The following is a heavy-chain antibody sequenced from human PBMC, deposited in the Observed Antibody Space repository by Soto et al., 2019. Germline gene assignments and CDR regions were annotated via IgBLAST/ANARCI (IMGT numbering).Heavy chain of an antibody. CDR1: GYTFTSYA. V-gene: IGHV1-3*01. J-gene: IGHJ6*02. CDR2: INAGNGNT. D-gene: IGHD3-3*01. Sequence: QVQLVQSGAEVKKPGASVKVSCKASGYTFTSYAMHWVRQAPGQRLEWMGWINAGNGNTKYSQKFQGRVTITRDTSASTAYMELSSLRSEDTAVYYCARDGYYDFWRGYYTNYYYYYGMDVWGQGTTVTVSS. CDR3: ARDGYYDFWRGYYTNYYYYYGMDV.